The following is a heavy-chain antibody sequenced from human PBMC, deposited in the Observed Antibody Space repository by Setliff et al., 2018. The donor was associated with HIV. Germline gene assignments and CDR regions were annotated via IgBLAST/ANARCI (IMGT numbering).Heavy chain of an antibody. CDR3: TKVGYCSSASCYASDY. CDR2: IRTKANSYAT. V-gene: IGHV3-73*01. Sequence: GGSLRLSCAASGFSFSNSAMHWVRQASGKGLEWVGRIRTKANSYATAYGAAAKGRFTISRDDSKNTAYLQMNSLKTEDTAVYYCTKVGYCSSASCYASDYWGQGTLVTVSS. CDR1: GFSFSNSA. J-gene: IGHJ4*02. D-gene: IGHD2-2*01.